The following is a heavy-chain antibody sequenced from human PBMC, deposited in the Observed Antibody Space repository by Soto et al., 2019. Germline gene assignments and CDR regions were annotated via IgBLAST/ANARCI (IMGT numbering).Heavy chain of an antibody. V-gene: IGHV3-33*01. CDR1: GFTFSSYG. CDR2: IWYDGSNK. J-gene: IGHJ6*02. D-gene: IGHD2-15*01. Sequence: GGSLRLSCAASGFTFSSYGMHWVRQAPGKGLEWVAVIWYDGSNKYYADSVKGRFTISRDNSKNTLYLQMNSLRAEDTAVYYCARDSIVVVVAATRAYYYYYGMDVWGQGTTVTVSS. CDR3: ARDSIVVVVAATRAYYYYYGMDV.